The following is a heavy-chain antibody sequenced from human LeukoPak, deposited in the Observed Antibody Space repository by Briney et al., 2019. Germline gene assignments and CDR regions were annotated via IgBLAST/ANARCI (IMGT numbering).Heavy chain of an antibody. D-gene: IGHD1-26*01. Sequence: PSETLSLTCSVSDGSISSYYWSWIRQPPGKGLEWIGYIHSSGSTHYNPSLKSRVTTSLDTSKNQFSLKLSSVTAADTAVYYCARLGRYSDHWGQGTLVTVSS. V-gene: IGHV4-4*09. CDR2: IHSSGST. J-gene: IGHJ5*02. CDR1: DGSISSYY. CDR3: ARLGRYSDH.